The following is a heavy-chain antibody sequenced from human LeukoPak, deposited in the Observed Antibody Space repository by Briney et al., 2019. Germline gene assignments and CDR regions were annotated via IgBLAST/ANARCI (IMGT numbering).Heavy chain of an antibody. CDR2: IYFSGST. CDR3: ARHYRVLLWFGELTGGYFDY. Sequence: SETLSLTCTVSGGSIGTSHYYWGWLRQPPGKGLEWIGSIYFSGSTNYNPSLKSRVSISVDTSKNQFSLRLNSVTASDTAVYYCARHYRVLLWFGELTGGYFDYWGQGTLVTVSS. CDR1: GGSIGTSHYY. J-gene: IGHJ4*02. D-gene: IGHD3-10*01. V-gene: IGHV4-39*01.